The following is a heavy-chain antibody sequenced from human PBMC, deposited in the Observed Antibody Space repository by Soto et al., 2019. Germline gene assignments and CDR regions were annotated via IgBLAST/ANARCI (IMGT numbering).Heavy chain of an antibody. V-gene: IGHV4-59*01. Sequence: QVQLQESGPGLVKPSETLSLTCTVSGGSIRNFYWSWIHQPPGKGLECLGYAYYSVTTNYNPSLKSRVTISLDTSKNHFSLKLSSVTAADTAVYYCARGVAPAGFDYWGHGTLVTVSS. CDR1: GGSIRNFY. J-gene: IGHJ4*01. CDR2: AYYSVTT. CDR3: ARGVAPAGFDY. D-gene: IGHD2-2*01.